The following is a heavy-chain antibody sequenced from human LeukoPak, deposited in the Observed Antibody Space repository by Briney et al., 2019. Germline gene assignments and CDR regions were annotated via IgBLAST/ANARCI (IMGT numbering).Heavy chain of an antibody. CDR3: ARSPDSSGFYGMDV. J-gene: IGHJ6*02. CDR1: GVSISSYY. Sequence: SETLSLTCTVSGVSISSYYWSWIRQPPGKGLEWIGYIYYSGSTNYNPSLKSRVTISVDTSKNQFSLKLSSVTAADTAVYYCARSPDSSGFYGMDVWGQGTTVTVSS. V-gene: IGHV4-59*01. D-gene: IGHD3-22*01. CDR2: IYYSGST.